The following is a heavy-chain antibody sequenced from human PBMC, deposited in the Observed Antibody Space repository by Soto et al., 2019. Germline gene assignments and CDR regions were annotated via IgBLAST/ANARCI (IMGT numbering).Heavy chain of an antibody. CDR1: GFTFSTYA. CDR3: VKGYWKGDV. V-gene: IGHV3-23*01. D-gene: IGHD1-1*01. Sequence: EVQLLESGGGLVQPGGSLRLSCAASGFTFSTYAMNWVRQAPGNGLEWVSAISGSGGSIHYADSVKGRFTISRDNSKNTLYLQMNSLRDEDTAVYHCVKGYWKGDVWGQWTKVNVSS. J-gene: IGHJ6*02. CDR2: ISGSGGSI.